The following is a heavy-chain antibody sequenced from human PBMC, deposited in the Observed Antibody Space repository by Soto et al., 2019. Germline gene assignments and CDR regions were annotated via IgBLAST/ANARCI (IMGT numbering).Heavy chain of an antibody. Sequence: PGGSLRLSCAASGFTFSSYSMNWVRQAPGKGLEWVSSISSSSSYIYYADSVKGRFTISRDNAKNSLYLQMNSLRAEDTAVYYCARDQLLWFGESTSPSWGQGTLVTVSS. CDR3: ARDQLLWFGESTSPS. CDR2: ISSSSSYI. D-gene: IGHD3-10*01. V-gene: IGHV3-21*01. J-gene: IGHJ4*02. CDR1: GFTFSSYS.